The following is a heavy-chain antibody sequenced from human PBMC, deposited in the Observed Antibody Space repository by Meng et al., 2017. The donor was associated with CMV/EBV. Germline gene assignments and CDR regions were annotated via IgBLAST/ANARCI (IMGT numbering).Heavy chain of an antibody. D-gene: IGHD3-22*01. J-gene: IGHJ4*02. CDR1: AGSISTDDYY. V-gene: IGHV4-30-4*08. CDR3: ARLSGSGTTSTGYHYAFDS. CDR2: IYYSGTT. Sequence: HVQMQESGPGLVKPSQTRSLSCSVSAGSISTDDYYWSWIRQPPGKGLEWIGYIYYSGTTYYNPSLESRVTISVDTSKNQFSLNLSSVTAADTAVYYCARLSGSGTTSTGYHYAFDSWGQGTLVTVSS.